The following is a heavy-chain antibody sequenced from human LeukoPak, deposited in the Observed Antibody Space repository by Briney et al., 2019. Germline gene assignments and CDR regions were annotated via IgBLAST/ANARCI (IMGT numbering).Heavy chain of an antibody. CDR3: ARGQLGGVIVKNFDY. V-gene: IGHV3-33*01. Sequence: QPGGSLRLSCAASGFTFSSYGMPWVRQAPGKGLEWVAVIWYDGSNKYYADSVKGRFTISRDNSKNTLYLQMNSLRAEDTAVYYCARGQLGGVIVKNFDYWGQGTLVTVSS. J-gene: IGHJ4*02. CDR1: GFTFSSYG. D-gene: IGHD3-16*02. CDR2: IWYDGSNK.